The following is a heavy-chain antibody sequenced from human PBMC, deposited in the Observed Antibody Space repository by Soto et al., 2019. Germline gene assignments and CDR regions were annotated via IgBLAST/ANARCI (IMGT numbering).Heavy chain of an antibody. V-gene: IGHV1-2*04. CDR2: INPNSGGT. CDR3: ARGYCSSTSCYASYYYMDV. D-gene: IGHD2-2*01. J-gene: IGHJ6*03. CDR1: RYTFTGYY. Sequence: QVQLVQSGAEVKKPGASVKVSCKASRYTFTGYYMHWVRQAPGQGLEWMGWINPNSGGTNYAQKFQGWVTMTRDTSISTAYMELSRLRSDDTAVYYCARGYCSSTSCYASYYYMDVWGKGTTVTVSS.